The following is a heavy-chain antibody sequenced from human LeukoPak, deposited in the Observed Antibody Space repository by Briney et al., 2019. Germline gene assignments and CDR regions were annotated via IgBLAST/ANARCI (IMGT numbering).Heavy chain of an antibody. CDR1: GGSISSYY. D-gene: IGHD6-19*01. J-gene: IGHJ4*02. Sequence: PSETLSLTCTVSGGSISSYYWSWIRQPPGKGLEWIGEINHSGSTNYNPSLKSRVTISVDTSKNQFSLKLSSVTAADTAVYYCARGQAVAGLGYWGQGTLVTVSS. CDR3: ARGQAVAGLGY. CDR2: INHSGST. V-gene: IGHV4-34*01.